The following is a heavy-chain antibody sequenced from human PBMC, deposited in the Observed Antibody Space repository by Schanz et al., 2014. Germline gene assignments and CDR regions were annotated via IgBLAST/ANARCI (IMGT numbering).Heavy chain of an antibody. Sequence: QLQLQESGPGLVKPSETLSLTCTVSGASISGSSDYWGWIRQSPGKGLEWIGNIYYTGTTYYNPSLKSRVPIPVDPSKTRVSLNLTSGTAADTAVFYCARRDNYLSAFDIWGQGTMVTVSS. CDR3: ARRDNYLSAFDI. V-gene: IGHV4-39*01. CDR1: GASISGSSDY. J-gene: IGHJ3*02. CDR2: IYYTGTT. D-gene: IGHD4-4*01.